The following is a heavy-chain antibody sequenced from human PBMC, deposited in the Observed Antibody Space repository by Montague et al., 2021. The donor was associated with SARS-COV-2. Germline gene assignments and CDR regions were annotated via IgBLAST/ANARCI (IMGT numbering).Heavy chain of an antibody. Sequence: SETLSLTCSVYGGSFSDNIWTWIRQPPGKGLEWIGEIYPGGGTHYNPSLRSRVTMSRDTPERQFSLKLNSVTAADAAIYYCARGTYAARLAFWGQGALVIVSS. CDR1: GGSFSDNI. CDR2: IYPGGGT. V-gene: IGHV4-34*01. J-gene: IGHJ4*02. CDR3: ARGTYAARLAF. D-gene: IGHD6-6*01.